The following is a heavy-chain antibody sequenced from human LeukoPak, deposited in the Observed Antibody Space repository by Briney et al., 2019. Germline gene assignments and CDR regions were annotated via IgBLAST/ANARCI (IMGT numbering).Heavy chain of an antibody. D-gene: IGHD6-13*01. Sequence: GGSLRLSCAASGFTVSSNYMSWVRQAPGKGLEWVSVIYSGGSTYYADSVKGRFTISRDNSKNTLYLQMNSLRAEDTAGYYCARGRAAPYYFDYWGQGTLVTVPS. CDR1: GFTVSSNY. V-gene: IGHV3-66*01. CDR2: IYSGGST. J-gene: IGHJ4*02. CDR3: ARGRAAPYYFDY.